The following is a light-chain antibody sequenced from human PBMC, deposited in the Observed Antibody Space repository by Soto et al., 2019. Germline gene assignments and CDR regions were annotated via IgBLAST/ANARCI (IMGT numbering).Light chain of an antibody. CDR3: QQYGTSPPRYT. CDR1: QSVSSRY. Sequence: EIVLTQSPGTLSLSPGERVTLSCRASQSVSSRYLAWYQQRPGQAPRLLIYGASTRATGIPDRFSGSASGTDFTLTISRLEHEDFAVYYCQQYGTSPPRYTFGQGTKLEIK. CDR2: GAS. J-gene: IGKJ2*01. V-gene: IGKV3-20*01.